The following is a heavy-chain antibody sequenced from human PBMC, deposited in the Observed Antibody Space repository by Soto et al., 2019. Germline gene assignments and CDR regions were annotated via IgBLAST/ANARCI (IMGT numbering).Heavy chain of an antibody. D-gene: IGHD5-18*01. Sequence: EVQLLESGGGLVQPEGSLRLSCAASGFTFSSYALSWVRQAPGKGLEWVSGISGSGGSTYYADSVKGRFTISRDNSKNTLYLQTNSLRAEDTAVYYCAKERGYNYGYDAMDVWGQGTTVTVSS. CDR1: GFTFSSYA. J-gene: IGHJ6*02. CDR3: AKERGYNYGYDAMDV. V-gene: IGHV3-23*01. CDR2: ISGSGGST.